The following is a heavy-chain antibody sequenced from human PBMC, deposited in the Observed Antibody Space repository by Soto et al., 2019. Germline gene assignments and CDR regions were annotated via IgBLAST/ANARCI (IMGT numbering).Heavy chain of an antibody. D-gene: IGHD2-2*01. Sequence: SVKVSCKASGGTFSSYAISWVRQAPGQGLEWMGGIIPIFGTANYAQKFQGRVTITADKSTSTAYMELSSLRPEDTAVYYCARGGEDIVVVPAAMGVFWFDPWGQGTLVTVSS. CDR2: IIPIFGTA. CDR3: ARGGEDIVVVPAAMGVFWFDP. CDR1: GGTFSSYA. J-gene: IGHJ5*02. V-gene: IGHV1-69*06.